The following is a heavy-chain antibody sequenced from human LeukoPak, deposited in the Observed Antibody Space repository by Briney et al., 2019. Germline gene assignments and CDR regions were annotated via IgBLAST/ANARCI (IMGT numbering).Heavy chain of an antibody. D-gene: IGHD6-13*01. J-gene: IGHJ6*03. V-gene: IGHV1-2*02. CDR1: GYTFTNYY. CDR3: ARGEAAARGWYYYMDV. Sequence: ASVKVSCKASGYTFTNYYMHWVRQAPGQGLEWMGWINPNSGGTNYAQKFQGRVTVTRDTSISTAYMELSRLRSDDTAVYYCARGEAAARGWYYYMDVWGKGTTVTVSS. CDR2: INPNSGGT.